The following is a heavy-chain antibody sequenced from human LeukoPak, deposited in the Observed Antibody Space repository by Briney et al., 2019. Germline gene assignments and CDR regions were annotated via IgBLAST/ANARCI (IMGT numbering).Heavy chain of an antibody. D-gene: IGHD3-10*01. CDR3: ARRYYYGSGSYYPFDY. Sequence: SETLSLTCTVSAGSISSGGYYWSWIRQYPGRGLEWIGYIYYSGSTYYNPSLKSRVTISVDTSKNQFSLKLSSVTAADTAVYYCARRYYYGSGSYYPFDYWGQGTLVTVSS. CDR1: AGSISSGGYY. V-gene: IGHV4-39*01. J-gene: IGHJ4*02. CDR2: IYYSGST.